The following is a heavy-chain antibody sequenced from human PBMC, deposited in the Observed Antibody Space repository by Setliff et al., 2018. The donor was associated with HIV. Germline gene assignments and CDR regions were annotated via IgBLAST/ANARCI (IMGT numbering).Heavy chain of an antibody. J-gene: IGHJ5*02. Sequence: PSETLSLTCAVYGGSLTNYYWSWFRQSPGKGLEWIGSGFHSGTTYYNPSLKSRVTISVDTSKNQLSLKVNSGTAADTAGYYCAGDMKNYYITSGSFGWFDPWAREPWSPSPQ. CDR3: AGDMKNYYITSGSFGWFDP. D-gene: IGHD3-22*01. V-gene: IGHV4-34*12. CDR1: GGSLTNYY. CDR2: GFHSGTT.